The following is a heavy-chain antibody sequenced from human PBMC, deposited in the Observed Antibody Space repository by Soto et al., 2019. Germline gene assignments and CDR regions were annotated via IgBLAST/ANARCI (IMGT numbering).Heavy chain of an antibody. V-gene: IGHV3-66*01. Sequence: GGSLRLSCAASGFTVSSNYMSWVRQAPGKGLEWVSVIDSGGSTYYADSVKGRFTISRDNSKNTLYLQMNSLRAEDTAVYYCAKDVVVGATAHWGQGTLVTVSS. D-gene: IGHD1-26*01. CDR2: IDSGGST. CDR3: AKDVVVGATAH. CDR1: GFTVSSNY. J-gene: IGHJ4*02.